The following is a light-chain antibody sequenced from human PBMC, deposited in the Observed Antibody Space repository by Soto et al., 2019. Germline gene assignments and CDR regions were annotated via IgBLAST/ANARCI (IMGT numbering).Light chain of an antibody. CDR1: QSISTS. V-gene: IGKV1-39*01. J-gene: IGKJ2*01. CDR2: AAS. Sequence: DIQMTQSPSSLSASVGDGVTITCRASQSISTSLNWYQQKPGKAPKLLIYAASSLQSGVPSRFSGSGSGTDFTLTISSLQPEDFATYYCQQSYSTPTFGQGTKLEIK. CDR3: QQSYSTPT.